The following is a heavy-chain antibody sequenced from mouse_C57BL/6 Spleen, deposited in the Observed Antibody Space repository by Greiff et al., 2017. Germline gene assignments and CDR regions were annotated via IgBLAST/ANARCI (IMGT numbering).Heavy chain of an antibody. CDR3: AREGGNDAGFAY. D-gene: IGHD2-2*01. V-gene: IGHV1-42*01. CDR2: INPSTGGT. CDR1: GYSFTGYY. J-gene: IGHJ3*01. Sequence: VQLQQSGPELVKPGASVKISCKASGYSFTGYYMNWVKQSPEKSLEWIGEINPSTGGTTYNQKFKAKATLTVDKSSSTAYMQLKSLTSEDSAVYYCAREGGNDAGFAYWGQGTLVTVSA.